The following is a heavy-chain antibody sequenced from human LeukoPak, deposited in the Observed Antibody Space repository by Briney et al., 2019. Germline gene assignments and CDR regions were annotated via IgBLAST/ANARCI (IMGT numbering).Heavy chain of an antibody. Sequence: GGSLRLSCAASGFTFNSYSMNWVRQAPGEGLEWVSSISSSTKCIYYADSLKGRFTISRDNAKNSLYLQMNSLRAEDTAVYYCARDEGWDYDTSGYYLHAFDIWGQGTMVTVSS. CDR1: GFTFNSYS. V-gene: IGHV3-21*01. CDR3: ARDEGWDYDTSGYYLHAFDI. D-gene: IGHD3-22*01. CDR2: ISSSTKCI. J-gene: IGHJ3*02.